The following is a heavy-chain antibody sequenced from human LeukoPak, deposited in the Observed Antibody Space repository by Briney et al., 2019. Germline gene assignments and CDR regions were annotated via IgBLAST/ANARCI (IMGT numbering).Heavy chain of an antibody. CDR1: GGTFSSYA. CDR3: ARDLRHDFWSGYYSDY. CDR2: IIPILGTA. D-gene: IGHD3-3*01. Sequence: GASVKFSCKACGGTFSSYAISWVRQAPGQGLEGMGRIIPILGTANYAQKFQGRVTITTDESTSTAYMELSSLRSEDTDVYYCARDLRHDFWSGYYSDYWGQGTLVTVSS. V-gene: IGHV1-69*05. J-gene: IGHJ4*02.